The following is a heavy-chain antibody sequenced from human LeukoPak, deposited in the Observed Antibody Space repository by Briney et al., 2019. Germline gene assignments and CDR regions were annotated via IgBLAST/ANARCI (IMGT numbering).Heavy chain of an antibody. D-gene: IGHD4-11*01. CDR3: ARGDKKTVTTDPFDY. V-gene: IGHV5-51*01. Sequence: GESLKISCKGSGYSFTSYWIGWVRQMPGKGLEWMGIIYPGDSDTRYSPSFQGQVTISADKSISTAYLQWSSLKASDTAMYYCARGDKKTVTTDPFDYWGQGTLVTVSS. J-gene: IGHJ4*02. CDR2: IYPGDSDT. CDR1: GYSFTSYW.